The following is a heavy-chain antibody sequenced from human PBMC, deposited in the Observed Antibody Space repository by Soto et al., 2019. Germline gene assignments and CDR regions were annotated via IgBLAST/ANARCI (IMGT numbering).Heavy chain of an antibody. V-gene: IGHV1-18*01. D-gene: IGHD4-17*01. CDR1: GYTFTSCG. J-gene: IGHJ4*02. CDR2: ISAYNGNT. Sequence: ASVKVSCKASGYTFTSCGISCVRQAPGQGLEWMGWISAYNGNTNYAQKLQGRVTMTTDTSTSTAYMELRSLRSDDTAVYYCARSDTVTNLAWGFDYWGQGTLVTVSS. CDR3: ARSDTVTNLAWGFDY.